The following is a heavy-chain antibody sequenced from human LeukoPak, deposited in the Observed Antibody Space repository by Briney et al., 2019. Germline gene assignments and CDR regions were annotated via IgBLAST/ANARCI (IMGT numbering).Heavy chain of an antibody. CDR1: GYSISSGYY. V-gene: IGHV4-38-2*02. CDR2: IYHSGGT. J-gene: IGHJ4*02. CDR3: ARVVTGIPDY. D-gene: IGHD7-27*01. Sequence: SETLSLTCTVSGYSISSGYYWGWIRQPPGKGLEWIGSIYHSGGTYYNPSLKSRVTISVDTSKNQFSLKLSSVTAADTAVYYCARVVTGIPDYWGQGTLVTVSS.